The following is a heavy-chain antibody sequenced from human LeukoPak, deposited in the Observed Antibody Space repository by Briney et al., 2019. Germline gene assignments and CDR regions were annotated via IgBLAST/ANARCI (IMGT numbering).Heavy chain of an antibody. V-gene: IGHV3-23*01. J-gene: IGHJ4*02. CDR1: GFTLSSYA. Sequence: GGSLRLSCAASGFTLSSYAMSGVRQAPGKGLEWVSAISGSGGSTYYADSVKGRFTISRDSSKNTLYLQMNSLRAEDTAVYYCAKGPYGRNFDWLYTFDYWGQGTLVTVSS. CDR3: AKGPYGRNFDWLYTFDY. CDR2: ISGSGGST. D-gene: IGHD3-9*01.